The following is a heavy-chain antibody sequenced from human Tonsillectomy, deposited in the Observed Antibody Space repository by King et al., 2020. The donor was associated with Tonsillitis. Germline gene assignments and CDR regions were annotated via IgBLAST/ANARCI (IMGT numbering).Heavy chain of an antibody. J-gene: IGHJ3*02. V-gene: IGHV4-30-4*01. CDR1: SGSISSGDYY. Sequence: VQLQESGPGLVKPSQTLSLTCTVSSGSISSGDYYWSWIRQPPGKGLEWIGYIYYSGSTYYNPSLKSRVTISVDTSKNQFSPKLSSLTAADTAVYYCARATPGDRRAFDIWGQGTMVTVSS. CDR3: ARATPGDRRAFDI. D-gene: IGHD7-27*01. CDR2: IYYSGST.